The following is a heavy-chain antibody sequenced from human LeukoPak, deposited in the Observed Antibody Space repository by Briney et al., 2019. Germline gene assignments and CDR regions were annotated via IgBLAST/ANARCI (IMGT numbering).Heavy chain of an antibody. CDR2: ISYDGSNK. D-gene: IGHD3-10*01. J-gene: IGHJ4*02. V-gene: IGHV3-30*18. CDR1: GFTFNSYW. Sequence: PGGSLRLSCAASGFTFNSYWMNWVRQAPGKGLEWVAVISYDGSNKYYADSVKGRFTISRDNSKNTLYLQMNSLRAEDTAVYYCAKGHYGSGSYLGYWGQGTLVTVSS. CDR3: AKGHYGSGSYLGY.